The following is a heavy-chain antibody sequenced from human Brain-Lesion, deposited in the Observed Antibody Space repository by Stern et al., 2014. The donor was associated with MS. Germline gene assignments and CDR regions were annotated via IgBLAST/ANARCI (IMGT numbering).Heavy chain of an antibody. V-gene: IGHV1-24*01. CDR3: ATLSPGAGGNYYRHFDY. CDR2: FDPGDGET. CDR1: GYTLTELS. Sequence: VQLEESGAEVKKPGASVKVSCKVSGYTLTELSMHWVRQAPRKGLEWMGGFDPGDGETINAQKFQGRVTMTEDTSTDTAYMELSSLRSEDTAVYYCATLSPGAGGNYYRHFDYWGQGTLVTVSS. J-gene: IGHJ4*02. D-gene: IGHD1-26*01.